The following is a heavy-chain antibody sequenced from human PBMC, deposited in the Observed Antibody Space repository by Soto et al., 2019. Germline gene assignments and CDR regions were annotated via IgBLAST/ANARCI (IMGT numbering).Heavy chain of an antibody. J-gene: IGHJ4*02. Sequence: GGSLRLSCAASGFTFNDHAMHWVRQAPGKGLEWVALRSYDGSSEYYADSVKGRFTISRDNSKNTVYLQMNSLRCEDTAVYFCARGAYKSSPDYWGQGTLVTVSS. V-gene: IGHV3-30-3*01. D-gene: IGHD1-20*01. CDR3: ARGAYKSSPDY. CDR2: RSYDGSSE. CDR1: GFTFNDHA.